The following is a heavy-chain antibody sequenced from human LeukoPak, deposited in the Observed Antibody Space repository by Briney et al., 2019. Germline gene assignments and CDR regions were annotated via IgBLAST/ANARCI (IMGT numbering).Heavy chain of an antibody. J-gene: IGHJ3*02. CDR3: ARENSGWYGAFDI. CDR2: INSDGSST. Sequence: PGGSLRLSSAASGFTFSSYWMHWVRQAPGKGLVWVSRINSDGSSTSYADSVKGRFTISRDNAKNTLYLQMNSLRAEDTAVYYCARENSGWYGAFDIWGQGTMVTVSS. D-gene: IGHD6-13*01. V-gene: IGHV3-74*01. CDR1: GFTFSSYW.